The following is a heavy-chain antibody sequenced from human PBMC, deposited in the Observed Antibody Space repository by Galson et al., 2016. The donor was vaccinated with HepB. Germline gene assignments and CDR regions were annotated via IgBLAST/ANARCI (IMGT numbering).Heavy chain of an antibody. V-gene: IGHV3-33*01. CDR2: IWYDGSTQ. CDR1: GFTFSNSG. Sequence: SLRLSCAASGFTFSNSGMHWVRQAPGKWLEWVAVIWYDGSTQYYGDSVKGRFTISRDNSTNVLYLQMNSLRVEDTAVYYCARAFGAAGAIDSWGQGALVTVSS. J-gene: IGHJ4*02. CDR3: ARAFGAAGAIDS. D-gene: IGHD6-13*01.